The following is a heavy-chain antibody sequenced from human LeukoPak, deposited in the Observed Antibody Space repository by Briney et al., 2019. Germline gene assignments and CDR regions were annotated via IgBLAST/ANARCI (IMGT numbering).Heavy chain of an antibody. V-gene: IGHV4-39*01. CDR3: ARAGYSYGHGGYFDL. Sequence: PSETLSLTCTVSGGSISSSNYYWGWIRQPPGKGLEWIGTIHYSGNTYYNPSLKSRVAISVDTSKNQFSLRLSSVTAADTAVYYCARAGYSYGHGGYFDLWGRGTLVTVSS. CDR1: GGSISSSNYY. J-gene: IGHJ2*01. CDR2: IHYSGNT. D-gene: IGHD5-18*01.